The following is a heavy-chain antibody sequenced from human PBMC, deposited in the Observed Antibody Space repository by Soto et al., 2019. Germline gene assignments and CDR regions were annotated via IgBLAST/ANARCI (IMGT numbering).Heavy chain of an antibody. V-gene: IGHV3-66*01. Sequence: EVQLVESGGGLVQPGGSLRLSCAASGFSVSDNYMSWVRQAPGKGMGWISGIYSSGDTYDADSVKGRLTIHRDKSRNTLYLQINDLRVEATAIYYCASDPGYGRGVSFDPWGQGIPVTVSS. J-gene: IGHJ5*02. D-gene: IGHD2-8*01. CDR1: GFSVSDNY. CDR3: ASDPGYGRGVSFDP. CDR2: IYSSGDT.